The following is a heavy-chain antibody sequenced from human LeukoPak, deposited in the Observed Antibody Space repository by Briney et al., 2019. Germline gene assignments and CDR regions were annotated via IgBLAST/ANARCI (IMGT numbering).Heavy chain of an antibody. V-gene: IGHV4-4*02. CDR1: GGSISSSNW. CDR3: ARHVRGYFGPFDY. J-gene: IGHJ4*02. Sequence: PSETLSLTCAVSGGSISSSNWWSWVRQPPGKGLEWIGEIYHSGSTNYNPSLKSRVTISVDTSKNQFSLKLSSVTAADTAVYYCARHVRGYFGPFDYWGQGTLVTVSS. CDR2: IYHSGST. D-gene: IGHD3-22*01.